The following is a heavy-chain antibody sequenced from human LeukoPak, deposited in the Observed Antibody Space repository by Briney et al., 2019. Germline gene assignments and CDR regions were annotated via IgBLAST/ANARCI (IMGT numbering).Heavy chain of an antibody. V-gene: IGHV3-30-3*01. CDR1: VFTFSSKS. CDR3: AKGDGSGSFLIDY. D-gene: IGHD3-10*01. J-gene: IGHJ4*02. Sequence: GGSLRLSCVASVFTFSSKSLHWVRQPPGRGLEWVSFISSDGSRKYYGDFVEGRFTVSRDNSMHTLYLQVDTLRAEDTAMYYCAKGDGSGSFLIDYWGQGTLVTVSS. CDR2: ISSDGSRK.